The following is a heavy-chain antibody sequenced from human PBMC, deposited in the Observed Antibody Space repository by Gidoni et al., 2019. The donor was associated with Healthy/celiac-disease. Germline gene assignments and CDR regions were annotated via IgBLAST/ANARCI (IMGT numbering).Heavy chain of an antibody. Sequence: EVQLVESGGGLVKPGGSLRLSCAASGFTFSNAWMSWVRQAPGKGLEWVGRIKSKTDGGTTDYAAPVKGRFTISRDDSKNTLYLQMNSLKTEDTAVYYCTTDPFYYDQRSYAFDIWGQGTMVTVSS. J-gene: IGHJ3*02. CDR3: TTDPFYYDQRSYAFDI. D-gene: IGHD3-22*01. CDR1: GFTFSNAW. CDR2: IKSKTDGGTT. V-gene: IGHV3-15*01.